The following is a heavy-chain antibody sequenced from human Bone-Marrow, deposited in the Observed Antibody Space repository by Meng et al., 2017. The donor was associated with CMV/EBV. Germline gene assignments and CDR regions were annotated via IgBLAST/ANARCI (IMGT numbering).Heavy chain of an antibody. V-gene: IGHV3-53*01. J-gene: IGHJ6*02. Sequence: GGSLRLSCAASGFTFSTYGMNWVRQAPGKGLEWVSVIYSGGSTYYADSVKGRFTISRDNSKNTLYLQMNSLRAEDTAVYYCARGPLGYYYGMDVWGQGTTVTVSS. CDR2: IYSGGST. CDR3: ARGPLGYYYGMDV. CDR1: GFTFSTYG.